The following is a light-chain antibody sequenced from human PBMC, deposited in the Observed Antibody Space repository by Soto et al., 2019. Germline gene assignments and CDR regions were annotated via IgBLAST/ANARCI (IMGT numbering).Light chain of an antibody. CDR1: QTISSSY. CDR2: GAS. Sequence: EIVLTQSPGTLSLSPGERATLSCRASQTISSSYLAWYRQKPGQAPRHLIYGASNRATGIPDRLSGSGSGTDFTLTISRLEPEDFAVYYCQQYGSSPYTFGQGTKLEIK. CDR3: QQYGSSPYT. J-gene: IGKJ2*01. V-gene: IGKV3-20*01.